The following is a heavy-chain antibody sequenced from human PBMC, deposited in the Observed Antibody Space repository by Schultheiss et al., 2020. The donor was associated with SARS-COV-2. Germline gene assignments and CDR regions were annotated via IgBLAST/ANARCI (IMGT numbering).Heavy chain of an antibody. D-gene: IGHD1-1*01. V-gene: IGHV3-23*01. CDR2: ITGSGRYT. CDR1: GFTFSNYA. Sequence: GGSLRLSCTASGFTFSNYAMTWVRQAPGKGLEWVSSITGSGRYTDYADSVKGRFTISRDNSKNTLYLQMNSLRAEDTAVYYCARGARYNWNDGWFDPWGQGTLVTVSS. J-gene: IGHJ5*02. CDR3: ARGARYNWNDGWFDP.